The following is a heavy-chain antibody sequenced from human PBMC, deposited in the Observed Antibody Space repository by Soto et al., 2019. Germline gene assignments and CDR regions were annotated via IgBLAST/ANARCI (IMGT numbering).Heavy chain of an antibody. Sequence: GESLKISCKGSGYSFTSYWIGWVRQMPGKGLEWMGIIYPGDSDTRYSPAFQGQVTISDDKSISTAYLQWSSLKASDTAMYYCAIPYYYGSGLREGKPADYWGQGTLVTVSS. J-gene: IGHJ4*02. D-gene: IGHD3-10*01. CDR3: AIPYYYGSGLREGKPADY. CDR2: IYPGDSDT. CDR1: GYSFTSYW. V-gene: IGHV5-51*01.